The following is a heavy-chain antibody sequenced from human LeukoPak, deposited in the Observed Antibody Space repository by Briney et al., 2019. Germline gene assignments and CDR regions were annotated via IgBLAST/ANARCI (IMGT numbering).Heavy chain of an antibody. J-gene: IGHJ4*02. CDR2: IHYSGST. CDR3: GRAGADSSGYYTIDY. V-gene: IGHV4-30-4*01. D-gene: IGHD3-22*01. CDR1: GGSISSDDYY. Sequence: SENLSLTCTVSGGSISSDDYYWSWIRQPPGKGPEWIGYIHYSGSTYYNPSLKSRVSISVDTSKNQFSLRLSSVTAADTAVYYCGRAGADSSGYYTIDYWGQGTLVTVSS.